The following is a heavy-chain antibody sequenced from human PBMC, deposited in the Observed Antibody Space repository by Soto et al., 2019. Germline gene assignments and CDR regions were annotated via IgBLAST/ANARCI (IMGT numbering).Heavy chain of an antibody. D-gene: IGHD3-10*01. J-gene: IGHJ6*02. V-gene: IGHV4-30-2*06. CDR3: VRDRGGGSGNYYKSKGMDV. Sequence: QLQLQESGSGLVKPSQTLSLTCSVSRGSISSAGYSWSWIRQSPGKGLEWIGYIYPTGITSHNPSLKSRVTMSVDKSRNQFSLELRSVTAADTAVYYCVRDRGGGSGNYYKSKGMDVWGQGTTVTVSS. CDR1: RGSISSAGYS. CDR2: IYPTGIT.